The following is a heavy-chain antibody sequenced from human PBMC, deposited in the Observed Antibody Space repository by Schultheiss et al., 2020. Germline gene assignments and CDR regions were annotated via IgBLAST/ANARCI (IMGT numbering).Heavy chain of an antibody. J-gene: IGHJ2*01. CDR2: VYTGFGT. V-gene: IGHV3-66*01. CDR3: ARAGGWLKSNWYFDL. CDR1: GFTFSDYY. D-gene: IGHD5-24*01. Sequence: GESLKISCAASGFTFSDYYMSWIRQAPGKGLEWVSVVYTGFGTHYADSVKGRFLISRDNSKNTLFLQMNTLRVEDTALYYCARAGGWLKSNWYFDLWGGGTPVTVS.